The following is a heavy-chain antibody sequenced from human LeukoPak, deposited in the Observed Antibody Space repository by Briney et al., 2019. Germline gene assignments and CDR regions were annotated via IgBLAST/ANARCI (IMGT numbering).Heavy chain of an antibody. CDR2: IYPGDYDT. CDR1: GYSFTSYW. D-gene: IGHD3-3*02. CDR3: ARSPFLEWLPDAFDI. Sequence: GESLKISCKGSGYSFTSYWIGWVRQMPGKGLEWMGIIYPGDYDTRYSPSFQGQVTISADKSISTAYLQWSSLKASDTAMYYCARSPFLEWLPDAFDIWGQGTMVTVSS. V-gene: IGHV5-51*01. J-gene: IGHJ3*02.